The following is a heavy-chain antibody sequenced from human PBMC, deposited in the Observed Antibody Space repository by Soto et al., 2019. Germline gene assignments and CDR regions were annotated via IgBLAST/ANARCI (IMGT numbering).Heavy chain of an antibody. V-gene: IGHV1-18*04. CDR3: AGGQGSLIPYYFDS. D-gene: IGHD2-2*01. J-gene: IGHJ4*02. CDR1: EHTFTNYG. Sequence: QVQLVQSGAEVKKPGASVRVSCKASEHTFTNYGINWVRLAPGQGLEWMGWINTYSGNTIYAQKFQDRLTITTDTATNTASMELRRLTPDATAVFYCAGGQGSLIPYYFDSWGQGTLVTVSS. CDR2: INTYSGNT.